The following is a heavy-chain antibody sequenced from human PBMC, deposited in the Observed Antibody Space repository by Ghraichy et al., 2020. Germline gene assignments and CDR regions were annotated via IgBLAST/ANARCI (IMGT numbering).Heavy chain of an antibody. D-gene: IGHD3-10*01. V-gene: IGHV3-21*01. CDR2: ISSSSSYI. J-gene: IGHJ3*02. Sequence: GGSLRLSCAASGFTFSSYSMNWVRQAPGKGLEWVSSISSSSSYIYYADSVKGRFTISRDNAKNSLYLQMNSLRAEDTAVYYCARRRFGELPNTPDSFDIWGQGTMVTVSS. CDR1: GFTFSSYS. CDR3: ARRRFGELPNTPDSFDI.